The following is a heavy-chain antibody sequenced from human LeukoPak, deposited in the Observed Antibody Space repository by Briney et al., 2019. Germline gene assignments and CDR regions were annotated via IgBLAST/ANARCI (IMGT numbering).Heavy chain of an antibody. CDR1: GFTFSNYA. CDR2: ISYDGSDK. J-gene: IGHJ6*02. CDR3: ARDRHYGMDV. V-gene: IGHV3-30*14. Sequence: GRSLRLSCAASGFTFSNYAMHWVRQAPGKGLEWVAVISYDGSDKYSADSVKGRFTISRDNSKNTLYLQMNSLRAEDTAVYYCARDRHYGMDVWGQGTTVTVSS.